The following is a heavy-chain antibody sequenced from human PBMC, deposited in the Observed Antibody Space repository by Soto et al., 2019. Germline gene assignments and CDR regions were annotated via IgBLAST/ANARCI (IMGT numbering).Heavy chain of an antibody. J-gene: IGHJ3*01. Sequence: QVVQSGAEVRKPGASVKVSCKASGYSFTTYYIHWFRQAPGQGLEWMAIINPNGGSTNSAQKFQGSVTVTMDMSASTVYMELSSLRSDVAAVYYCAVFCSAGGCPPGPLNWGRGTMVTVSS. CDR1: GYSFTTYY. V-gene: IGHV1-46*03. CDR2: INPNGGST. D-gene: IGHD2-15*01. CDR3: AVFCSAGGCPPGPLN.